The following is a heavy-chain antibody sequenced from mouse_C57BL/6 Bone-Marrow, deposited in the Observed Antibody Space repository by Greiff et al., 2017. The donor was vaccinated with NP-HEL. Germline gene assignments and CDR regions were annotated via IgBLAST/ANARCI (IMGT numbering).Heavy chain of an antibody. V-gene: IGHV14-4*01. CDR3: TTTYGYYFDY. D-gene: IGHD1-1*01. J-gene: IGHJ2*01. CDR2: IDPENGDT. Sequence: EVNVVESGAELVRPGASVKLSCTASGFNIKDDYMHWVKQRPEQGLEWIGWIDPENGDTEYASKFQGKATITADTSSNTAYLQLSSLTSEDTAVYYCTTTYGYYFDYWGQGTTLTVSS. CDR1: GFNIKDDY.